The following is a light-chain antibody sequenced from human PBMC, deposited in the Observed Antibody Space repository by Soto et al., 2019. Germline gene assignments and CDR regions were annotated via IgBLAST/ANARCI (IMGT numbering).Light chain of an antibody. CDR2: LGS. Sequence: VMTQSPLSLPVSPGEPASISFSSSQTLLDTNGTTYLHWYLQRPRLSPQLLMYLGSNRASGVPDRFSGSGSGTDFTLKISRVEAEDVGVYYCMQAPHTPSTFGQGTKVDIK. CDR1: QTLLDTNGTTY. J-gene: IGKJ1*01. V-gene: IGKV2-28*01. CDR3: MQAPHTPST.